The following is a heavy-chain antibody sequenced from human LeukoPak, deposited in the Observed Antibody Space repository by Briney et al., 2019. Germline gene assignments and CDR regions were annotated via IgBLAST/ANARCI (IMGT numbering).Heavy chain of an antibody. J-gene: IGHJ6*02. V-gene: IGHV3-33*01. CDR2: IWYDGSNN. CDR3: ARGDYGYFYGMYV. CDR1: GFTFSNYG. Sequence: PGGSLRLSCAASGFTFSNYGMHWVRQAPGKGLEWVAVIWYDGSNNYYADSVKGRFTISRDNSKNTLYLQMNSLRVEDTAVYYCARGDYGYFYGMYVWGQGTTVTVSS.